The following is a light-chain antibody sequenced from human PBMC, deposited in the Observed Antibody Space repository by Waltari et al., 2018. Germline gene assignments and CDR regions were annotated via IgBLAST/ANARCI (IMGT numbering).Light chain of an antibody. Sequence: QSALTQPASVSGSPGQSITISCTGTSSDLGGYNFVSWYQQHPGKAPKVLIYEGTKRPSGISNRFSGSKSGNTASLTISGLQAEDEADYYCCSYAGRITFVVFGGGTK. J-gene: IGLJ2*01. CDR2: EGT. V-gene: IGLV2-23*01. CDR1: SSDLGGYNF. CDR3: CSYAGRITFVV.